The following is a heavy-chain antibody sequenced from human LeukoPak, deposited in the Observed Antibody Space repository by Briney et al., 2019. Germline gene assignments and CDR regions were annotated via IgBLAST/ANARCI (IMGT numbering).Heavy chain of an antibody. J-gene: IGHJ4*02. CDR3: ARVMEGYYGSGSSIDY. V-gene: IGHV1-2*02. CDR2: INPNSGGT. D-gene: IGHD3-10*01. Sequence: ASVKVSCKASGYTFTGYYMHRVRQAPGQGLEWMGWINPNSGGTNYAQKFQGRVTMTRDTSISTAYMELSRLRSDDTAVYYCARVMEGYYGSGSSIDYWGQGTLVTVSS. CDR1: GYTFTGYY.